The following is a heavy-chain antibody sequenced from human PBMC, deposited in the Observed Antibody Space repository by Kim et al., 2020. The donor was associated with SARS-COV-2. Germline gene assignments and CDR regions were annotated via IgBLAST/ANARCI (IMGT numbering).Heavy chain of an antibody. CDR3: ARCAGYYYGSGSYYNVPYYFDY. CDR1: GGSFSGYY. D-gene: IGHD3-10*01. J-gene: IGHJ4*02. CDR2: INHSGST. Sequence: SETLSLTCAVYGGSFSGYYWSWIRQPPGKGLEWIGEINHSGSTNYNPSLKSRVTISVDTSKNQFSLKLSSVTAADTAVYYCARCAGYYYGSGSYYNVPYYFDYWGQGTLVTVSS. V-gene: IGHV4-34*01.